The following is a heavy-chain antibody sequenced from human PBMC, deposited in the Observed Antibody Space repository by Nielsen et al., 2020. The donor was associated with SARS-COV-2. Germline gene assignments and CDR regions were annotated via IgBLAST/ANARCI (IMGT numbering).Heavy chain of an antibody. J-gene: IGHJ6*02. V-gene: IGHV4-34*01. CDR3: ARGRDTTTNSYLDV. Sequence: SETLSLTCAISGGSLTEHDWNWIRQPPGRGLEWLGEILHSGFTNNNPSLTTRLIISSDKSKNQFSLRLRSVTAADTAIYYCARGRDTTTNSYLDVWGQGTTVTVPS. CDR1: GGSLTEHD. D-gene: IGHD4-17*01. CDR2: ILHSGFT.